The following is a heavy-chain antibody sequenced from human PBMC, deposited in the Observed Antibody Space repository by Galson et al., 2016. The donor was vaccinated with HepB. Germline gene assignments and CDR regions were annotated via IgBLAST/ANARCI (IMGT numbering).Heavy chain of an antibody. CDR1: GASVSSNW. V-gene: IGHV4-4*02. J-gene: IGHJ4*02. CDR2: TYHTGST. CDR3: ARHIAVAGTRGFDY. Sequence: SETLSLTCAVSGASVSSNWWSWVRQPPGKGLDWIRETYHTGSTNFNPSLMSRVTISLDKSKNQLSLMLTSVTAADTAVYYCARHIAVAGTRGFDYWGQGALVTVSS. D-gene: IGHD6-19*01.